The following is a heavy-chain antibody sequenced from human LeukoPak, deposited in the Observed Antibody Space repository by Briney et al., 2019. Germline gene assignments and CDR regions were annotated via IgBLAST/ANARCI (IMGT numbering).Heavy chain of an antibody. Sequence: PGGSLRLSCAGSGFTFSSYWMSWVRQAPGKGLEWVANIKEDGGEKYYVDSVKGRLTISRDNAKNSLYLQMSSLRADDTAIYYCTRGGAASPGVYWDQGTLVTVSS. J-gene: IGHJ4*02. CDR3: TRGGAASPGVY. CDR2: IKEDGGEK. V-gene: IGHV3-7*01. D-gene: IGHD2-8*01. CDR1: GFTFSSYW.